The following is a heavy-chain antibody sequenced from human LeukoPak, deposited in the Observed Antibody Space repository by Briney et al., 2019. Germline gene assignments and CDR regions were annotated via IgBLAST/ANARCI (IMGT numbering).Heavy chain of an antibody. J-gene: IGHJ5*02. Sequence: GGSLRLSCTASGFTVSANYITWVRQAPGKGLEWVSYISIGSSTRYYADSVKGRFTISRDNAKNSLYLQMNSLRDEDTAVYYCARAMDGWFDPWGQGTLVTVSS. CDR1: GFTVSANY. D-gene: IGHD3/OR15-3a*01. CDR3: ARAMDGWFDP. V-gene: IGHV3-11*04. CDR2: ISIGSSTR.